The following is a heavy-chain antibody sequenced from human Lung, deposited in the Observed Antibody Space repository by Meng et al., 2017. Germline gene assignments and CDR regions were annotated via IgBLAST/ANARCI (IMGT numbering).Heavy chain of an antibody. Sequence: GGSLRLPCVVSGFAVSSNYMSWVRQAPGKGLEWVSVIYSGGSTYYADSVKGRFTISRHNSQNTLYLQMNSLRAEDTAAYYCAAGYYYLQYWGQGKRVNGAS. CDR1: GFAVSSNY. D-gene: IGHD2/OR15-2a*01. CDR3: AAGYYYLQY. J-gene: IGHJ4*02. CDR2: IYSGGST. V-gene: IGHV3-53*04.